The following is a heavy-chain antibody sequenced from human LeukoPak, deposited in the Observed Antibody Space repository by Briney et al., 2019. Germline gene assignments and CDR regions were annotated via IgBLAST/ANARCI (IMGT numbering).Heavy chain of an antibody. CDR2: ISYSGST. Sequence: PSETLSLTCTVSGGSISSSSYYWGWIRQPPGKGLEWIGSISYSGSTYYNPSLKSRVTISVDTSKNQFSLKLSSVTAADTAVYYCARRESRAEGDWFDPWGQGTLVTVSS. CDR3: ARRESRAEGDWFDP. V-gene: IGHV4-39*07. J-gene: IGHJ5*02. D-gene: IGHD2-2*01. CDR1: GGSISSSSYY.